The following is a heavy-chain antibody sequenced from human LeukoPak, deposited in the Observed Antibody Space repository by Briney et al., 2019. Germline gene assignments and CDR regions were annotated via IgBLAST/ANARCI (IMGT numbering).Heavy chain of an antibody. CDR2: INSDGSST. J-gene: IGHJ4*02. Sequence: GGSLRLSCAASGFTFSSYWMHWVRQAPGKGLVWVSRINSDGSSTSYADSVKGRFTISRDNAKNTLYLQMNSLRDEDTAAYYCARDSGHSGSDDYWGQGTLVTVSS. V-gene: IGHV3-74*01. D-gene: IGHD3-10*01. CDR1: GFTFSSYW. CDR3: ARDSGHSGSDDY.